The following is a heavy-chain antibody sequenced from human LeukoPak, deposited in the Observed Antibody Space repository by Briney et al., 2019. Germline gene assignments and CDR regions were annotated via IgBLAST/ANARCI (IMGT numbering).Heavy chain of an antibody. J-gene: IGHJ4*02. D-gene: IGHD1-26*01. Sequence: GGSLRLSCAASGFTFSSYGTHWVRQAPGKGLEWVAVIWYDGSNKYYADSVKGRFTISRDNSKNTLYLQMNSLRAEDTAVYYCAREVGATTWGFDYWGQGTLVTVSS. CDR2: IWYDGSNK. V-gene: IGHV3-33*01. CDR1: GFTFSSYG. CDR3: AREVGATTWGFDY.